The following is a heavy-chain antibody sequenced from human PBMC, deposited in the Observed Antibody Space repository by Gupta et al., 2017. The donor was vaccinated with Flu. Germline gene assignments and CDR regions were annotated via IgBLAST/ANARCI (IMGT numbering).Heavy chain of an antibody. D-gene: IGHD2-15*01. Sequence: EVQLVESGGGLVKPGGSLRLSCPASGFTSISYIMNWFRQAPGKGLEWVSSISSSSSYIFYADSVKGRFTISRDNAKKSLYLQMNSLRVEDTAVYYWVRDGGCSAGSCYNFDYWGQGTLVTVSS. J-gene: IGHJ4*02. CDR2: ISSSSSYI. CDR1: GFTSISYI. CDR3: VRDGGCSAGSCYNFDY. V-gene: IGHV3-21*01.